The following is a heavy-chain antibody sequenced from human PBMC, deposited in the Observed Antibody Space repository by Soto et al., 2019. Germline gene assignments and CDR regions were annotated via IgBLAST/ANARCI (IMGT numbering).Heavy chain of an antibody. Sequence: GGSLRLSCAASGFTFSTYSMNWVRQAPGKGLEWVSHISSSSSTIFYTDSVKGRFTVSRDNAKNMVYLQMNSLRIEDTAVYHCAKDLREMATIRPDYWGQGIQVTVSS. D-gene: IGHD5-12*01. V-gene: IGHV3-48*01. CDR3: AKDLREMATIRPDY. CDR1: GFTFSTYS. J-gene: IGHJ4*02. CDR2: ISSSSSTI.